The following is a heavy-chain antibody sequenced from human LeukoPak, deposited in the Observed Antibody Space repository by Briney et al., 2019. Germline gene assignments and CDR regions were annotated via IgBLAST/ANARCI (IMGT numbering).Heavy chain of an antibody. V-gene: IGHV1-2*02. CDR2: INPNSGGT. CDR3: AIEGITMVRGVIIYYYGMDV. Sequence: ASVKVSCKASGYTFTGYYIHWVRQAPGQGLEWMGWINPNSGGTNYAQKFQGRVTMTRDTSISTAYMELSRLRSDDTSVYYCAIEGITMVRGVIIYYYGMDVWGQGTTVTVSS. D-gene: IGHD3-10*01. J-gene: IGHJ6*02. CDR1: GYTFTGYY.